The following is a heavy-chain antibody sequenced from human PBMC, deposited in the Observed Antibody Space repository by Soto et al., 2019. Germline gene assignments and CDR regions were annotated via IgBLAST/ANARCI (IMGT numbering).Heavy chain of an antibody. CDR2: IYSGGTT. J-gene: IGHJ2*01. Sequence: EVQLVESGGGLIQPGGSLRLSCVASGFTVTNKYMTWVRQAPGKGLEWVSIIYSGGTTSYADSVKGRFTISRDNSKDILYLQRNSLRAEDTAVYYCARVDYGNYGWYFGLWGRGTLVTVSS. CDR3: ARVDYGNYGWYFGL. V-gene: IGHV3-53*01. CDR1: GFTVTNKY. D-gene: IGHD4-17*01.